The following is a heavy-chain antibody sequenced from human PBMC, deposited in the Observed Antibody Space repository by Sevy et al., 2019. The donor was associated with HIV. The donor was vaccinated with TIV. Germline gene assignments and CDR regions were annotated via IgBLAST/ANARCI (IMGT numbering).Heavy chain of an antibody. Sequence: SETLSLTCTVSGGSISSYYWSWIRQPPGKGLEWIGYIYYSGSTNYNPSLKSRVTISVDTSKNQFSLKLSSVTAADTAVYYCARDQRGNDFWSGSSGYYYYGMGVWGQGTTVTVSS. CDR1: GGSISSYY. CDR3: ARDQRGNDFWSGSSGYYYYGMGV. J-gene: IGHJ6*02. V-gene: IGHV4-59*01. D-gene: IGHD3-3*01. CDR2: IYYSGST.